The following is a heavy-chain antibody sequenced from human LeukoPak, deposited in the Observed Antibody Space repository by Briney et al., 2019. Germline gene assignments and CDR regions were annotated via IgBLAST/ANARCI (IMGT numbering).Heavy chain of an antibody. J-gene: IGHJ3*02. Sequence: PGGSLRLSCAASGFTFSSYEMNWVRQAPGEGLEWVSYISSGSTIYYADSVKGRFTISRDNAKNSLYLQMNSLRAEDTAVYYCARDYPDYITGTTVAFDIWGQGTMVTVSS. CDR1: GFTFSSYE. CDR3: ARDYPDYITGTTVAFDI. CDR2: ISSGSTI. V-gene: IGHV3-48*03. D-gene: IGHD1-20*01.